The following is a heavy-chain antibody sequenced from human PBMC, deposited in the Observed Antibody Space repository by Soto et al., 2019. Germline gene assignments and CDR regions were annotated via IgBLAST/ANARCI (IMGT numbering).Heavy chain of an antibody. V-gene: IGHV4-61*01. CDR3: ARDPLCRDGSCYSNYYYYYGMDV. CDR1: GGTVRSGSYY. J-gene: IGHJ6*02. D-gene: IGHD2-15*01. Sequence: QVQLQESGPGLVKPSETLSLTCTVSGGTVRSGSYYWSWIRQPPGKGLEWIGYIYYSGSTNYNPSLKSRVTMSVDTSKNQFSLKLSSVTAADTAVYYCARDPLCRDGSCYSNYYYYYGMDVWGQGTTVTVSS. CDR2: IYYSGST.